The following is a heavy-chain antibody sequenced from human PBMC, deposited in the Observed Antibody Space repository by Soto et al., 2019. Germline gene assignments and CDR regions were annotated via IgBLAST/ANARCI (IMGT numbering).Heavy chain of an antibody. J-gene: IGHJ6*02. CDR2: ISAYNGNT. V-gene: IGHV1-18*01. CDR1: GYTFTSYG. CDR3: AREVAAAISGYYYGMDV. Sequence: ASVKVSCKASGYTFTSYGISWVRQAPGQGLEWMGWISAYNGNTNYAQKLQGRVTMTTDTSTSTAYMELRSLRSDDTAVYYCAREVAAAISGYYYGMDVWGQGTTVTVSS. D-gene: IGHD2-15*01.